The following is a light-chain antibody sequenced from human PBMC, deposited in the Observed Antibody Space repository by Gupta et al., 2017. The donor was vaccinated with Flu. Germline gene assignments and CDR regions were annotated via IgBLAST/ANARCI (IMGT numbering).Light chain of an antibody. J-gene: IGKJ4*01. CDR1: QAISYT. Sequence: DIQLTKSPSSLSASLGDRVTIICRASQAISYTLGWVQHKPGTAPKSLIYAASRLQNEVPSRFSGSGSGTEFSLTITNLQPDDFATYYCQQYNSYPVTFGGGTKVEFK. CDR3: QQYNSYPVT. CDR2: AAS. V-gene: IGKV1-16*01.